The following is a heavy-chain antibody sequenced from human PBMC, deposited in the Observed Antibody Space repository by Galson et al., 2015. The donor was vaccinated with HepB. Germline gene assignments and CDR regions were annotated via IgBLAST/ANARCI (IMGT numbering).Heavy chain of an antibody. Sequence: SLRLSCAASGFTFSNYAMSWGRQAPGKGLDWVSAISGSGASTYYADFVKGRFTISRDNSKNTLYLQMNSMRAEDTAIYYCAKDSCCLYSGYHCSVSWGQGTLVTVSS. V-gene: IGHV3-23*01. CDR1: GFTFSNYA. CDR3: AKDSCCLYSGYHCSVS. CDR2: ISGSGAST. J-gene: IGHJ5*02. D-gene: IGHD5-12*01.